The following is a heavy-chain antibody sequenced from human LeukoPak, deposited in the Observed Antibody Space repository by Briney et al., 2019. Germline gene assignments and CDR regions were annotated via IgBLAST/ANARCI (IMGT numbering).Heavy chain of an antibody. V-gene: IGHV3-23*01. CDR3: AKHGYSSSWYYFDY. CDR1: GFTFSSYA. D-gene: IGHD6-13*01. CDR2: ISGSGGSP. Sequence: RGSLRLSCAASGFTFSSYAMSWVRQAPGKGLEWVSAISGSGGSPYYADSVKGRFTISRDNSKNTLYLQMNSLRAEDTAVYYCAKHGYSSSWYYFDYWGQGTLVTVSS. J-gene: IGHJ4*02.